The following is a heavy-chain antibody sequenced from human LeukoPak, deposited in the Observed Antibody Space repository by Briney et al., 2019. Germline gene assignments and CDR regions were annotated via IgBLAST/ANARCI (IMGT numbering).Heavy chain of an antibody. Sequence: ASVKVSCKASGYTFTGYYMYWVRQAPGQGLEWMGWINPNSGGTNYAQKFQGRVTMARDTSISTAYMELSRLRSDDTAVYYCARDSRFGEYHFDYWGQGTLVTVSS. J-gene: IGHJ4*02. V-gene: IGHV1-2*02. CDR2: INPNSGGT. CDR1: GYTFTGYY. D-gene: IGHD3-10*01. CDR3: ARDSRFGEYHFDY.